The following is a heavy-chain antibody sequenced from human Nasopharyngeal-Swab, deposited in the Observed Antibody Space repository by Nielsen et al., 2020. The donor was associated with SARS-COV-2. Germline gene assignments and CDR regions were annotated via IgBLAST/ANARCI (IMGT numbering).Heavy chain of an antibody. V-gene: IGHV3-11*06. CDR1: GFTFSDYY. J-gene: IGHJ3*02. Sequence: GESLKISCAASGFTFSDYYMSWIRQAPGKGLEWVSSISSSSSYIYYADSVKGRFTISRDNAKNSLYLQMNSLRAEGTAVYYCARICPRPSCPDAFDIWGQGTMVTVSS. D-gene: IGHD2-15*01. CDR3: ARICPRPSCPDAFDI. CDR2: ISSSSSYI.